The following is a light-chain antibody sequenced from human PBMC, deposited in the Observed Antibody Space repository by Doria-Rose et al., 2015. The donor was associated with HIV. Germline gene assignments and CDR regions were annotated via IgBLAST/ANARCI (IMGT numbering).Light chain of an antibody. CDR2: AAS. V-gene: IGKV1-NL1*01. J-gene: IGKJ2*01. CDR3: QQYYSTPQT. CDR1: QGIRNS. Sequence: DILLTQSPSSLSASVGDRVTITCRASQGIRNSLAWLQQKPGKAPKLLVYAASTLESGVPSRFSGSGSGTDYTLTISSLQPEDFATYYCQQYYSTPQTFGQGTKLEIK.